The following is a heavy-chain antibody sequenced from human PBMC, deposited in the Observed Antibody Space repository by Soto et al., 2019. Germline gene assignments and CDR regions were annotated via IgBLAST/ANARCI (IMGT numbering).Heavy chain of an antibody. J-gene: IGHJ1*01. Sequence: PGGSLRLSCAASGFTFSSYWMSWVRQAPGKGLEWVANIKQDGSEKYYVDSVKGRFTISRDNAKNSLYLQMNSLRAEDTAVYYCARGKAYYYDSSGYYTPDYFQHWGQGTLVTVSS. CDR3: ARGKAYYYDSSGYYTPDYFQH. CDR1: GFTFSSYW. D-gene: IGHD3-22*01. CDR2: IKQDGSEK. V-gene: IGHV3-7*01.